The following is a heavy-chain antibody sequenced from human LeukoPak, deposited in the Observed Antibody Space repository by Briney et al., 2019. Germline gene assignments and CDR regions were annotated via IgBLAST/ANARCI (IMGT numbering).Heavy chain of an antibody. CDR3: AKEYSNGRMV. V-gene: IGHV3-9*03. D-gene: IGHD6-19*01. Sequence: PGRSLRLSCAASGFTFDDYAMHWVRQAPGKGLEWVSGISWNSGSIGYADSVKGRFTISRDNAKNSLYLQMNSLRAEDMALYYCAKEYSNGRMVWGQGTLVTVSS. CDR1: GFTFDDYA. CDR2: ISWNSGSI. J-gene: IGHJ4*02.